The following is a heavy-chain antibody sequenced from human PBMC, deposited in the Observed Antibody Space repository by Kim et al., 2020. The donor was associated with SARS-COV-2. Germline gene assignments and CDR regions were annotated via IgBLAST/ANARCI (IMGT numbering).Heavy chain of an antibody. J-gene: IGHJ4*02. CDR2: IYPGDSDT. CDR1: GYSFTSYW. CDR3: ARHRGGDCSGGSCYGDY. Sequence: GESLKISCKGSGYSFTSYWIGWVRQMPGKGLEWMGIIYPGDSDTRYSPSFQGQVTISADKSISTAYRQWSSLKASDPAMYYCARHRGGDCSGGSCYGDYWGQGTLVTVSS. V-gene: IGHV5-51*01. D-gene: IGHD2-15*01.